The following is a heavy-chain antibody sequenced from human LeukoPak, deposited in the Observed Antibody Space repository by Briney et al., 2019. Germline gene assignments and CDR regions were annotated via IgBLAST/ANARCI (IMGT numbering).Heavy chain of an antibody. D-gene: IGHD1-1*01. CDR1: GGSISSDPYY. V-gene: IGHV4-61*02. J-gene: IGHJ4*02. CDR3: ARGQGTTNFDY. CDR2: VYPSGTT. Sequence: SETLSLTCTVSGGSISSDPYYWNWIRQSAGRGLEWIGRVYPSGTTNYNPSLKSRVTISIDTSKNQLSLKLTSVTAADAAVYFCARGQGTTNFDYWGRGTLVTVSS.